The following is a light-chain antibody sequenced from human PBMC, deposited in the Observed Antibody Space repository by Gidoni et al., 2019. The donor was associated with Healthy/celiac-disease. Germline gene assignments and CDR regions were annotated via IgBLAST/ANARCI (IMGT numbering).Light chain of an antibody. CDR2: GNS. J-gene: IGLJ3*02. CDR3: QSYDSSLSGWDWV. V-gene: IGLV1-40*01. Sequence: QSVLTQPPSVSGAPGQRVTISCTGSSSNIGAGYDVHWYQQLPGTAPKLLIHGNSNRPSGVPDRFSGSKSGTSASLAITGLQAEDEADYYCQSYDSSLSGWDWVFGGGTKLTVL. CDR1: SSNIGAGYD.